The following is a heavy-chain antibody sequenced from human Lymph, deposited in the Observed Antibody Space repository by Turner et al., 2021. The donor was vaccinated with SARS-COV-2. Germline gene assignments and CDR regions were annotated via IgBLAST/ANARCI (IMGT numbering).Heavy chain of an antibody. D-gene: IGHD3-22*01. CDR1: GFTFSSYA. CDR2: ISYDGSDK. Sequence: QVQLLDSGGGLVQPGRSLILSCAASGFTFSSYAMHWVRQAPGKGLEWVAFISYDGSDKYYADSVKGRFTFSRDNSKNTLYLQMNSLRAEDTAVYYCARDRDSSGWVDYWGQGTLVTVSS. J-gene: IGHJ4*02. CDR3: ARDRDSSGWVDY. V-gene: IGHV3-30*04.